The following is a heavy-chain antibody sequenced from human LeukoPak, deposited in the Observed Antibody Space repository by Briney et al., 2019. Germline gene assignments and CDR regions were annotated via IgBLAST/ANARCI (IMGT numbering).Heavy chain of an antibody. CDR2: ISYDGSNK. D-gene: IGHD3-22*01. CDR3: ARELRHYYDSSSGGAFDI. J-gene: IGHJ3*02. Sequence: GRSLRLSCAASGFTFSSYAMHWVRQAPGKGLEWVAVISYDGSNKYYADSVKGRFTISRDNSKNTLYLQMNSLRVEDTAVCYCARELRHYYDSSSGGAFDIWGQGTMVTVSS. V-gene: IGHV3-30*04. CDR1: GFTFSSYA.